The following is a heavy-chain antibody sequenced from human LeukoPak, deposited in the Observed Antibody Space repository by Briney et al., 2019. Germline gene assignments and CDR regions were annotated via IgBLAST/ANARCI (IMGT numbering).Heavy chain of an antibody. CDR3: ARRARSYYGSGSYSYYFDY. V-gene: IGHV4-39*07. CDR2: IYFSGNT. Sequence: SETLSLTCTVSGNSISTSKSYWGWIRQPPLKGLEWIGSIYFSGNTYYNASLKSRVTISVDTSKNQFSLKLSSVTAADTAVYYCARRARSYYGSGSYSYYFDYWGQGTLVTVSS. CDR1: GNSISTSKSY. D-gene: IGHD3-10*01. J-gene: IGHJ4*02.